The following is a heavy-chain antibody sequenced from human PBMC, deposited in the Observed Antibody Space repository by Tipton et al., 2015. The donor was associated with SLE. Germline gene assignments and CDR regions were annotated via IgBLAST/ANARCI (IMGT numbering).Heavy chain of an antibody. CDR3: ARETRAFDV. D-gene: IGHD1/OR15-1a*01. J-gene: IGHJ3*01. CDR1: SGSISSGSYY. CDR2: IYTSGST. V-gene: IGHV4-61*02. Sequence: TLSLTCTVSSGSISSGSYYWSWIRQPAGKGLEWIGRIYTSGSTNYNPSLKSRDSISLNTSKNHFSLRLTSVTAADTAIYYCARETRAFDVWGQGTMVIVSS.